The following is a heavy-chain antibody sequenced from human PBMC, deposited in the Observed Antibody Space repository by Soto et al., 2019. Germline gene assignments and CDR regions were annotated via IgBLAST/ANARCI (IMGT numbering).Heavy chain of an antibody. D-gene: IGHD5-12*01. Sequence: QVQLVQSGAEVRKPGASVTVSCRSSGDSFNDYYIHWVRQAPGQGFEWMGWINPNGGVTKYAQKCQGWVSMTRDTSIRLVYMRLSRLRSDDTAVYYCARERGGATATLDYYYFYMDVWGTGTTVTVSS. CDR1: GDSFNDYY. J-gene: IGHJ6*03. CDR3: ARERGGATATLDYYYFYMDV. V-gene: IGHV1-2*04. CDR2: INPNGGVT.